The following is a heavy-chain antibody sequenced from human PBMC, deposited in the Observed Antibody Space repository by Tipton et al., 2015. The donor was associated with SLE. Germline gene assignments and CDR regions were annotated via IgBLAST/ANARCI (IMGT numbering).Heavy chain of an antibody. D-gene: IGHD6-19*01. CDR2: IYYSGST. V-gene: IGHV4-59*08. CDR1: GGSISSYY. Sequence: TLSLTCTVSGGSISSYYWSWIRQPPGKGLEWIGYIYYSGSTNYNPSLKSRVTISVDTSKNHFSLKLSSVTAADTAVYYCARHDGQWDAFDSWGQGTVVTVSS. J-gene: IGHJ3*02. CDR3: ARHDGQWDAFDS.